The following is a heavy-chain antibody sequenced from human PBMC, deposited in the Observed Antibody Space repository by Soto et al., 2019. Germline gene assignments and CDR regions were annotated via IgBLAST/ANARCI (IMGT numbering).Heavy chain of an antibody. CDR2: ISVSGGST. Sequence: EVQLLESGGGLVQPGGSLRLSCAASGFTFSYYAMSWVRQTPGTGLEWLSAISVSGGSTYYADSVKGRFTISRDNSKKTLYLEMNSLRAEDTAIYYCAESSDSSGYYPCGMDVWGQGTTVTVSS. V-gene: IGHV3-23*01. D-gene: IGHD3-22*01. CDR1: GFTFSYYA. J-gene: IGHJ6*02. CDR3: AESSDSSGYYPCGMDV.